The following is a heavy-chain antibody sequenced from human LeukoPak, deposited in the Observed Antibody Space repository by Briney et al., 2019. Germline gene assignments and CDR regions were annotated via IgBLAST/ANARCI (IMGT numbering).Heavy chain of an antibody. CDR3: AKGGGFRPEGHWDYFDY. D-gene: IGHD3-16*01. CDR1: GFSFSSNW. Sequence: GGSLRLSCAASGFSFSSNWMTWVRQAPGKGLEWVGNINPDGSEKFYVDSVKGRFTISRDNSKNSLYLQMDTLRPEDTALYFCAKGGGFRPEGHWDYFDYWGQGTLVTVSS. J-gene: IGHJ4*02. V-gene: IGHV3-7*03. CDR2: INPDGSEK.